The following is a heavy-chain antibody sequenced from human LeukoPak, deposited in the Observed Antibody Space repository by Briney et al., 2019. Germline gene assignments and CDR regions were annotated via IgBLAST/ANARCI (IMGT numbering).Heavy chain of an antibody. CDR1: GGSISSYY. V-gene: IGHV4-59*01. D-gene: IGHD3-10*01. CDR3: ARGVRYYYGSGSYSPDWFDP. J-gene: IGHJ5*02. Sequence: SETLSLACTVSGGSISSYYWSWIRQPPGKGLEWIGYIYYSGSTNYNPSLKSRVTISVDTSKNQFSLKLSSVTAADTAVYYCARGVRYYYGSGSYSPDWFDPWGQGTLVTVSS. CDR2: IYYSGST.